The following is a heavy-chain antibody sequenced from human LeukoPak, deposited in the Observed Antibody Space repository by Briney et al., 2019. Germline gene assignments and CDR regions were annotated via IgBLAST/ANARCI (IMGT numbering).Heavy chain of an antibody. D-gene: IGHD4-17*01. Sequence: GGSLRLSCEASGFTFSSYAMSWVRQAPGKGLEWVSAISGSGGRTYYTDSVKGRFTISRDNSKNTLYLQMNSLRAEDTAVYYCAKVFRKDGDFHLFDYWGQGTLVTVSS. V-gene: IGHV3-23*01. CDR2: ISGSGGRT. J-gene: IGHJ4*02. CDR1: GFTFSSYA. CDR3: AKVFRKDGDFHLFDY.